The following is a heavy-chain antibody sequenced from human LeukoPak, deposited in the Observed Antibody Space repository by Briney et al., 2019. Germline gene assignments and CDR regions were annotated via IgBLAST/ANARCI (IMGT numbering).Heavy chain of an antibody. Sequence: SETLSLTCTVSGGSISSGDYYWSWIRQPPGKGLEWIGEIAHDGTTNYNPSLRSRVAMSFDRANNQFSLSLTSVTAADTAVYYCTREDRPYCPFAYWGQGVLVTVSS. CDR2: IAHDGTT. J-gene: IGHJ4*02. CDR3: TREDRPYCPFAY. D-gene: IGHD1-26*01. CDR1: GGSISSGDYY. V-gene: IGHV4-39*07.